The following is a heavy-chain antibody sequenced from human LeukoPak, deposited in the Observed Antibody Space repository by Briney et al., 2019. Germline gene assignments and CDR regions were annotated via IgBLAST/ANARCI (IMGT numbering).Heavy chain of an antibody. Sequence: ASVTVSCKASGYTFTSYGISWVRQAPGQGLEWMGWISAYNGNTNYAQKLQGRVTMTTDTSTSTAYMELRSLRSDDTAVYYCARDQNNWNYHRSYYYYYGMDVWGQGTTVTVSS. CDR2: ISAYNGNT. V-gene: IGHV1-18*01. CDR1: GYTFTSYG. CDR3: ARDQNNWNYHRSYYYYYGMDV. D-gene: IGHD1-7*01. J-gene: IGHJ6*02.